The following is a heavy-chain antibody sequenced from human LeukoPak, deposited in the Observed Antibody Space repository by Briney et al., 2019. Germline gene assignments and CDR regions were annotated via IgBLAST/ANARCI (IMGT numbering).Heavy chain of an antibody. CDR1: GFTFDDYA. V-gene: IGHV3-9*01. D-gene: IGHD5-24*01. Sequence: GGSLRLSCAASGFTFDDYAMHWVWQAPGKGLEWVSTIGWNSGSIGYADSVKGRFTISRDNAKNSLYLQMNSLRAEDTAFYYCAKDGRWLQLEYYFDYWGQGTLVTVSS. CDR3: AKDGRWLQLEYYFDY. J-gene: IGHJ4*02. CDR2: IGWNSGSI.